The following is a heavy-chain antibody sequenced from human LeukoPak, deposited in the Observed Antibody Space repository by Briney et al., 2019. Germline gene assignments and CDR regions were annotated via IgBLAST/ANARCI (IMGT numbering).Heavy chain of an antibody. CDR3: ARDVLSYGDSGVDY. CDR1: GFTFSSYT. V-gene: IGHV3-48*02. Sequence: GGSLRLSCAASGFTFSSYTMTWVRQAPGKGLEWVSYISGSSTTIYYADSVKGRFTISRDNAKNSLYLQMNSLRDEDTAVYYCARDVLSYGDSGVDYWGQGTPVTVSS. CDR2: ISGSSTTI. J-gene: IGHJ4*02. D-gene: IGHD2-2*01.